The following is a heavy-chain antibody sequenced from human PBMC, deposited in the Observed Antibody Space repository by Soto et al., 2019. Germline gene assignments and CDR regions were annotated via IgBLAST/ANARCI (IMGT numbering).Heavy chain of an antibody. CDR3: ARHYYDSSGYPAPYYHGMDV. CDR1: GGSISSSGYY. Sequence: SETLSLTSTVSGGSISSSGYYWGWIRQSPGKGLEWIGTIFYSGTTYYNPSLESRITISQDTSNNQFSLKLTSVTAADTAVYYCARHYYDSSGYPAPYYHGMDVWGQGTTVTVSS. J-gene: IGHJ6*02. CDR2: IFYSGTT. D-gene: IGHD3-22*01. V-gene: IGHV4-39*01.